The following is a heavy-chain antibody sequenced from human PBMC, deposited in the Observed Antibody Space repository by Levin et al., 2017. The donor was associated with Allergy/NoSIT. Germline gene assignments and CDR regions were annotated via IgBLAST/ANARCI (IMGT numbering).Heavy chain of an antibody. D-gene: IGHD3-3*01. J-gene: IGHJ5*02. Sequence: SETLSLTCAVSGGSISSSNWWSWVRQPPGKGLEWIGEIYHSGSTNYNPSLKSRVTISVDKSKNQFSLKLSSVTAADTAVYYCARDRATYYDFWSGSRQNWFDPWGQGTLVTVSS. CDR2: IYHSGST. V-gene: IGHV4-4*02. CDR1: GGSISSSNW. CDR3: ARDRATYYDFWSGSRQNWFDP.